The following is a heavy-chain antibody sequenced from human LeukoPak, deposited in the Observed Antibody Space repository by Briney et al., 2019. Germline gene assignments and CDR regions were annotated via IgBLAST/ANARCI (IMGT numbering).Heavy chain of an antibody. CDR1: GFTFSSYA. CDR3: AKMRKITMMVVVITRRAEYFQH. Sequence: GGSLRLSCAASGFTFSSYAMSWVRQAPGKGLEWVSAISGSGGSTYYADSVKGRFTISRDNSKNTLYLQMNSLRAEDTAVYYCAKMRKITMMVVVITRRAEYFQHWGQGTLVTVSS. CDR2: ISGSGGST. J-gene: IGHJ1*01. D-gene: IGHD3-22*01. V-gene: IGHV3-23*01.